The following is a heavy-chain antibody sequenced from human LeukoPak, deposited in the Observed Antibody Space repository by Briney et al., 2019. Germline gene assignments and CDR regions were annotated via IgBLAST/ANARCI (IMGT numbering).Heavy chain of an antibody. CDR3: ASHDYGDFAFEY. V-gene: IGHV1-18*01. D-gene: IGHD4-17*01. Sequence: ASVKVSCKASGYTFTSYGISWVRPAPGQGLEWMGWISAYNGNTNYAQKLQGRVTMTTDTSTSTAYMELRSLRSDDTAVYYCASHDYGDFAFEYWGQGTLVTVSS. J-gene: IGHJ4*02. CDR1: GYTFTSYG. CDR2: ISAYNGNT.